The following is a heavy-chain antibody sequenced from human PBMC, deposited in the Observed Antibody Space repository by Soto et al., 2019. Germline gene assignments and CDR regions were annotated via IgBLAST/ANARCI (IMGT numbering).Heavy chain of an antibody. Sequence: QVQLQQWGAGLLKPSETLSLTCAVYGGSFSGYYWSWIRQPPGKGLEWIGEINHSGSTNYNPSLKSRSTISVDTSKNQFSLKLSSVTAADTAVYYCANIPVTASPHYYYGMDVWGQGTTVTVSS. CDR3: ANIPVTASPHYYYGMDV. J-gene: IGHJ6*02. CDR2: INHSGST. D-gene: IGHD2-21*02. CDR1: GGSFSGYY. V-gene: IGHV4-34*01.